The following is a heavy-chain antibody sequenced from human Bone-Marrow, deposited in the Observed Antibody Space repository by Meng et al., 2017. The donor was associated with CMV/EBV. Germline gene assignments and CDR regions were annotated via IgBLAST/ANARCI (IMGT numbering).Heavy chain of an antibody. V-gene: IGHV3-15*01. J-gene: IGHJ4*02. CDR2: IKSKTDGGTS. Sequence: GESLKISCVASGFIFNDAWMGWVRQAPGKGLEWVGRIKSKTDGGTSDYPAPVKGRFTISRDVSKNTLYLQMNSLKTEDTAVYYCTTDGGIVSRPLFDYWGQGTLVT. CDR1: GFIFNDAW. CDR3: TTDGGIVSRPLFDY. D-gene: IGHD1-26*01.